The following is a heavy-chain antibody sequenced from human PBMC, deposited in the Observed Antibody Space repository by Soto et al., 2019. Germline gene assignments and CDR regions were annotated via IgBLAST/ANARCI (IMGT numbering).Heavy chain of an antibody. CDR3: AREYCSSTSCYGVDY. J-gene: IGHJ4*02. D-gene: IGHD2-2*01. Sequence: QVQLVQSGVEVKKPGASVKVSCKASGYTFTTYGISWVRQAPGQGLEWMGWISTSNGNTKYAQKVEGRVTMTTDTSTSIAYMELRSLRSDDTAVYYCAREYCSSTSCYGVDYWGQGSLVTVSS. CDR1: GYTFTTYG. V-gene: IGHV1-18*01. CDR2: ISTSNGNT.